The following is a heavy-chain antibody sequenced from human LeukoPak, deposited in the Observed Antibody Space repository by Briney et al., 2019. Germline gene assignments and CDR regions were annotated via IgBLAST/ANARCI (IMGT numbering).Heavy chain of an antibody. J-gene: IGHJ5*02. D-gene: IGHD3-9*01. CDR2: INGDGRST. Sequence: QPGGSLRLSCAASGFTFTNFWMHWVHQTPGKGLVWVSRINGDGRSTTYADSVKGRFTISRDNAKNTLYLQMNSLRAEDTGVYYCARVPVSGYSWFDPWGQGTLVTVSS. CDR1: GFTFTNFW. CDR3: ARVPVSGYSWFDP. V-gene: IGHV3-74*03.